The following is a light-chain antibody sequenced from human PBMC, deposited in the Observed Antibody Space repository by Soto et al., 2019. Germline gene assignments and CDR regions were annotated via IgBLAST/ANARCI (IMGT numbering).Light chain of an antibody. CDR3: QKYNNWLQT. CDR2: GIS. CDR1: QSVSSSY. V-gene: IGKV3-15*01. Sequence: ELVLTQSPGTLSLSPGERATLSCRASQSVSSSYLAWYQQKPAQAPRLLIYGISTRATGTPARFSGSGSGTEFTLTISSVQSEDFAVYYCQKYNNWLQTFGQGTKVDIK. J-gene: IGKJ1*01.